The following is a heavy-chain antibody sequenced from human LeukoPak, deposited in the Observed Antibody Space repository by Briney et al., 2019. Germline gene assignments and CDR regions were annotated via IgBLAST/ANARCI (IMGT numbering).Heavy chain of an antibody. CDR2: IIPIFGTA. V-gene: IGHV1-69*13. CDR3: ARRSTTYYYGSGSSPSGMDV. J-gene: IGHJ6*02. D-gene: IGHD3-10*01. Sequence: SVKVSCKASGGTFSSYAISWVRQAPGQGLEWMGGIIPIFGTANYAQKFQGRVTITADESTSTAYMELSSLRSEDTAVYYCARRSTTYYYGSGSSPSGMDVWGQGTTVTVSS. CDR1: GGTFSSYA.